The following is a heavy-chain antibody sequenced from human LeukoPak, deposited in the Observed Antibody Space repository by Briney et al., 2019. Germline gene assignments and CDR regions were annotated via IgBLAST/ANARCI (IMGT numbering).Heavy chain of an antibody. CDR2: FDPEGGDT. J-gene: IGHJ4*02. V-gene: IGHV1-69-2*01. CDR1: GYIFTDHY. D-gene: IGHD6-6*01. Sequence: ASVKLSRKPSGYIFTDHYMHWVRQAPGKGLEWMGRFDPEGGDTLYAEKFQGRVTITADTSTATSYMEVSSLTSEDTAVYYCATDAEYRIAARKLDYWGQGTLVTVSA. CDR3: ATDAEYRIAARKLDY.